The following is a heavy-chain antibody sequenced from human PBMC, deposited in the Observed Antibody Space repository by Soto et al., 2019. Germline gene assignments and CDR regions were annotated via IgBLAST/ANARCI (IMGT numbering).Heavy chain of an antibody. J-gene: IGHJ5*02. Sequence: EVQLVESGGDLVQPGWSLRLSCAASGFTFSNFWMSWVRQTPGRGLEWVANMNQDGSEKYYLDSVRGRFTISRDNAKNSLSLQINSLSAEDTAVYYCAKDASGWSVTWCQGTPVIVSS. CDR3: AKDASGWSVT. CDR1: GFTFSNFW. CDR2: MNQDGSEK. V-gene: IGHV3-7*04. D-gene: IGHD6-19*01.